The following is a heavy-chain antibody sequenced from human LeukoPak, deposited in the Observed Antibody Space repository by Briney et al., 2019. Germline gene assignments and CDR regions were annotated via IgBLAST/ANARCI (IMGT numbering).Heavy chain of an antibody. D-gene: IGHD3-22*01. Sequence: PGGSLRLSCATSGFTFNRFGMHWVRQAPGKGLEWVSYISSSSSTIYYADSVKGRFTISRDNAKNSLYLQMNSLRAEDTAVYYCARGSTYYDSSGQVPFDYWGQGTLVTVSS. CDR1: GFTFNRFG. CDR2: ISSSSSTI. CDR3: ARGSTYYDSSGQVPFDY. V-gene: IGHV3-48*01. J-gene: IGHJ4*02.